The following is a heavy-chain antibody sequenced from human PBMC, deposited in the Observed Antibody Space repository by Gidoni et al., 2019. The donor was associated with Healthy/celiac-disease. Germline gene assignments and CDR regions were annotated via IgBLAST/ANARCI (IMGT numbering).Heavy chain of an antibody. CDR3: ARSLNGYCSSTSCYRRGWFDP. Sequence: QVQLQQWGAGLLKPSETLSLTCAVYGGSFSGYYSSWIRQPPGKGLEWIGEINHSGSTNYNPSLKSRVTISVDTSKNQFSLKLSSVTAADTAVYYCARSLNGYCSSTSCYRRGWFDPWGQGTLVTVIS. CDR2: INHSGST. V-gene: IGHV4-34*01. J-gene: IGHJ5*02. CDR1: GGSFSGYY. D-gene: IGHD2-2*01.